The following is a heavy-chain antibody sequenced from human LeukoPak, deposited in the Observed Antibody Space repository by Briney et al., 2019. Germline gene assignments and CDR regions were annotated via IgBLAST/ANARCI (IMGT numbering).Heavy chain of an antibody. CDR1: GGTFSSYA. V-gene: IGHV1-69*06. CDR2: IIPIFGTA. D-gene: IGHD5-18*01. CDR3: ARQGVDTAMVTSWFDP. Sequence: RASVKVSCKASGGTFSSYAISWVRQAPGQGLEWMGGIIPIFGTANYAQKFQGRVTITADKSTSTAYMELSSLRSEDTAVYYCARQGVDTAMVTSWFDPWGQGTLVTVSS. J-gene: IGHJ5*02.